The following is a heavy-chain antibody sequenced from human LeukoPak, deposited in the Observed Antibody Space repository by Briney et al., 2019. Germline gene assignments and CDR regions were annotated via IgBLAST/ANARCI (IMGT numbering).Heavy chain of an antibody. CDR3: ARNRNYGLDI. V-gene: IGHV3-11*06. D-gene: IGHD1-14*01. CDR2: ISSSGSQT. CDR1: GFTFSDYY. J-gene: IGHJ3*02. Sequence: GGSLRLSYAASGFTFSDYYLSWIRQAPGKGLECVSYISSSGSQTLHADSVKGRFTISRDNAKNSLYLQMNSLRAEDTAVYYCARNRNYGLDIWGQGTKVTVSS.